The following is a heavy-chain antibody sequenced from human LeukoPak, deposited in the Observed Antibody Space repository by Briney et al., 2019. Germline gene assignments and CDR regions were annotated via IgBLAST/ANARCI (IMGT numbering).Heavy chain of an antibody. CDR2: MNPNSGNT. J-gene: IGHJ4*02. CDR1: GYTFTSYD. Sequence: ASVKVSCKASGYTFTSYDINWVRQATGQGLEWMGWMNPNSGNTGYAQKFQGRVTITRNTSISTAYMELSSLRSEDTAVYYCARGRKSLDSSGWYTRSHASNYWGQGTLVTVSS. D-gene: IGHD6-19*01. CDR3: ARGRKSLDSSGWYTRSHASNY. V-gene: IGHV1-8*03.